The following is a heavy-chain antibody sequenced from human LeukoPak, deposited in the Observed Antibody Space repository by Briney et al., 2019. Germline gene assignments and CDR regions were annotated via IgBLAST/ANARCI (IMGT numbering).Heavy chain of an antibody. Sequence: ASVKVSCKASGYTFTSYGISWVRQAPGQGLEWMGWINAGNGNTKYSQKFQGRVTITRDTSASTAYMELSSLRSEDTAVYYCARNYDSDAFDIWGQGTMVTVSS. CDR1: GYTFTSYG. D-gene: IGHD3-16*01. J-gene: IGHJ3*02. CDR3: ARNYDSDAFDI. CDR2: INAGNGNT. V-gene: IGHV1-3*01.